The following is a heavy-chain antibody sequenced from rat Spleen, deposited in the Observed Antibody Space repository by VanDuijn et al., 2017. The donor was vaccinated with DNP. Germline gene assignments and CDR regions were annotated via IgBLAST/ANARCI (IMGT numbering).Heavy chain of an antibody. Sequence: EVQLVESGGGLVQPGGSLKLSCATSGFTFSGNYMAWVRQAPTKGLEWVASITYDGVGTYYRDSVKGRFTISRDISKTSLYLQMNSLKSEDTATYYCSTGRGGPDYWGQGVMVTVSS. D-gene: IGHD1-11*01. CDR2: ITYDGVGT. CDR3: STGRGGPDY. V-gene: IGHV5-20*01. J-gene: IGHJ2*01. CDR1: GFTFSGNY.